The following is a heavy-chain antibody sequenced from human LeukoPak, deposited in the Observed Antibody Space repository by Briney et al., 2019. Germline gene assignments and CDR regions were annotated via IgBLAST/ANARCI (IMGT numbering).Heavy chain of an antibody. D-gene: IGHD3-16*01. CDR3: ASLVWGSYYYFDY. CDR1: GGSISSYY. CDR2: IYYSGST. Sequence: PSETLSLTCTVSGGSISSYYWSWIRQPPGKGLEWIGYIYYSGSTNYNPSLKSRVTISVDTSKNQFSLKLSSVTAADTAVYYCASLVWGSYYYFDYWGQGTLVTVSS. V-gene: IGHV4-59*01. J-gene: IGHJ4*02.